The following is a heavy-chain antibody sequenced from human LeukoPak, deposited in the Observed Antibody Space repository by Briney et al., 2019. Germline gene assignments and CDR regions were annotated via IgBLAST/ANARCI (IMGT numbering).Heavy chain of an antibody. V-gene: IGHV3-9*01. CDR2: ISWNSDSI. Sequence: GGSLRLSCAASGFTFDKYAMHWVRQAPGKGLEWVSGISWNSDSIGYADSVKGRFTISRDNAKNSLYLQMNSLRAEDTAVYYCAREGAVCSSTSCPSDAFDIWGQGTMVTVSS. J-gene: IGHJ3*02. CDR1: GFTFDKYA. CDR3: AREGAVCSSTSCPSDAFDI. D-gene: IGHD2-2*01.